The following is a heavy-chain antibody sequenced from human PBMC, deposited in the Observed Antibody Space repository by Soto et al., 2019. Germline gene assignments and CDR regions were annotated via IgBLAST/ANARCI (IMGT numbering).Heavy chain of an antibody. D-gene: IGHD1-26*01. CDR1: GGSFSGYY. J-gene: IGHJ5*02. CDR3: ARLSGSYDPLNP. Sequence: SETLSLTCAVYGGSFSGYYWSWIRQPPGKGLEWIGEINHSGSTNYNPSLKSRVTISVDTSKNQFSLKLSSVTAADTAVYYCARLSGSYDPLNPWGQGTLVTVS. V-gene: IGHV4-34*01. CDR2: INHSGST.